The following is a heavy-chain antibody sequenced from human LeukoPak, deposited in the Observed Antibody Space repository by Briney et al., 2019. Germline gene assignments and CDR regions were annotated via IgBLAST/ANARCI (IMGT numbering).Heavy chain of an antibody. CDR2: IIPIFGTA. CDR3: ARGNLGSSGLWTWIDP. Sequence: ASVKVSCKASGGTFSSYAISWVRQAPGQGLEWMGGIIPIFGTANYAQKFQGRVTITTDESTSTAYMELSSLRSEDTAVYYCARGNLGSSGLWTWIDPWGQGTLVTVSS. D-gene: IGHD3-22*01. V-gene: IGHV1-69*05. CDR1: GGTFSSYA. J-gene: IGHJ5*02.